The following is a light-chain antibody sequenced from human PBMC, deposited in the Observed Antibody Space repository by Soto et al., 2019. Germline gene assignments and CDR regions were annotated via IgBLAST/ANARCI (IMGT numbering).Light chain of an antibody. Sequence: EIVLMQSPATLSVSPGERATLSCRAGQSVSNNLAWYQQKPGQAPRLLIYGASNRATGIPDRFSGSGSGTDFTLTINRLEPEDFAVYYCQHYDNTPPSVTFGPGTKVDIK. V-gene: IGKV3D-15*02. CDR1: QSVSNN. J-gene: IGKJ3*01. CDR2: GAS. CDR3: QHYDNTPPSVT.